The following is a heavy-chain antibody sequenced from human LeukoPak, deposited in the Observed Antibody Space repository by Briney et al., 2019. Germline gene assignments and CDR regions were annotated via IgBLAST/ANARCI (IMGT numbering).Heavy chain of an antibody. D-gene: IGHD1-1*01. Sequence: GSLRLSCAASGFTFTTYSMTWVRQAPGKGLEWVSTINPGGITTYYADSVKGRFTISRDNSKNTVSLQMDSLRADDTAVYYCAKDRAGTPWADWGQGTLVTVSS. CDR3: AKDRAGTPWAD. CDR2: INPGGITT. J-gene: IGHJ4*02. CDR1: GFTFTTYS. V-gene: IGHV3-23*01.